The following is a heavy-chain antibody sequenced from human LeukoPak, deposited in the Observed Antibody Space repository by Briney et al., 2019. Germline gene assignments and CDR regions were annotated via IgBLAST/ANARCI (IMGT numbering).Heavy chain of an antibody. Sequence: GGSLRLSCAASGFTFSNYNMNWVRQPPGKGLEWVSLIYGSTSADYADSVKGRFTISRDTSMNTVYLQMNSLRAEDTAVYYCARLNYGDDYWGQGTLVTVSS. V-gene: IGHV3-66*01. CDR2: IYGSTSA. CDR3: ARLNYGDDY. D-gene: IGHD4-17*01. CDR1: GFTFSNYN. J-gene: IGHJ4*02.